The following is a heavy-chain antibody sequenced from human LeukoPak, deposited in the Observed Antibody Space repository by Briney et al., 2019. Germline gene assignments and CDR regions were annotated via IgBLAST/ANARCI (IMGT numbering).Heavy chain of an antibody. V-gene: IGHV1-18*01. CDR2: IIAYNGNT. D-gene: IGHD3-16*02. Sequence: GASVKVSCKASGYTFTSYGISWVRQAPGQGLEWMGWIIAYNGNTNYAQKHQGRVTMTTDTSTSTAYMELRSLSSDDTAVYYCARVGRIMITFEGVIVQLAGAFDIWGQGKMVTVSS. J-gene: IGHJ3*02. CDR1: GYTFTSYG. CDR3: ARVGRIMITFEGVIVQLAGAFDI.